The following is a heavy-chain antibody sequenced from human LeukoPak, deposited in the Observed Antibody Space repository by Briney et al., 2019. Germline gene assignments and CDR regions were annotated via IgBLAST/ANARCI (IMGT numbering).Heavy chain of an antibody. CDR1: GYTFTSYA. CDR3: ARSMDSSGWYYYYYYMDV. J-gene: IGHJ6*03. CDR2: INTNTGNP. V-gene: IGHV7-4-1*02. Sequence: AASVKVSCKASGYTFTSYAMNWVRQAPGQGLEWMGWINTNTGNPTYAQGFTGRFVFSLDTSVSTAYLQISSLKAEDTAVYYCARSMDSSGWYYYYYYMDVWGKGTTVTVSS. D-gene: IGHD6-19*01.